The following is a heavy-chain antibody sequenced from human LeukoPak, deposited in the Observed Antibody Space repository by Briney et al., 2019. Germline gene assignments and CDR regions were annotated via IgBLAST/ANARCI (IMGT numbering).Heavy chain of an antibody. CDR2: ISGSGTST. CDR3: ARGKSIAVSSFDS. D-gene: IGHD6-19*01. J-gene: IGHJ4*02. V-gene: IGHV3-23*01. CDR1: GFTFSSYA. Sequence: PGGSLRLSCAASGFTFSSYAMSWVRQAPGKGLEWVSGISGSGTSTYYADSVKGRFTISRDNSKNTMSLQMNSLRAEDTALYYCARGKSIAVSSFDSWGQGTLVTVSS.